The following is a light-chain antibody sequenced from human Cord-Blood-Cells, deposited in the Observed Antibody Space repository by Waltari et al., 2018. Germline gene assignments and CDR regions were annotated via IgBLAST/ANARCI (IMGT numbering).Light chain of an antibody. CDR3: CSYAGSYV. CDR2: DVS. CDR1: SSDVGGYNY. Sequence: QSALTQPRSVSGSPGQSVTISCTGTSSDVGGYNYVSWYQQHPGKAPKHMFYDVSKRPSGGPDRCSGSKSGNTASLTISGLQAEDEADYYCCSYAGSYVFGTGTKVTVL. V-gene: IGLV2-11*01. J-gene: IGLJ1*01.